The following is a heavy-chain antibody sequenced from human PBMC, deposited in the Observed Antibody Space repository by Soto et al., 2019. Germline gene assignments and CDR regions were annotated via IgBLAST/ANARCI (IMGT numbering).Heavy chain of an antibody. CDR1: GGSIASAGYY. D-gene: IGHD3-22*01. V-gene: IGHV3-43D*04. Sequence: ETLSLTCTVSGGSIASAGYYWTWVRQAPGKGLEWVSLNNSDGTDSYYMDSVRGRFTISRDNGKNSLYLQMDRLRPEDTAFYFCAKALYYYDSSPLDHWGQGTLVTVSS. J-gene: IGHJ4*02. CDR2: NNSDGTDS. CDR3: AKALYYYDSSPLDH.